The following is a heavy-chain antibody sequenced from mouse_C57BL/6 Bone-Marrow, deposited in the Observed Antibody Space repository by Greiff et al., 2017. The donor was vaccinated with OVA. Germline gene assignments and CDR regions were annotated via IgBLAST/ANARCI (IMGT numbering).Heavy chain of an antibody. CDR2: IDPENGDT. Sequence: EVQLQESGAELVRPGASVKLSCTASGFNIKDDYMHWVKQRPEQGLEWIGWIDPENGDTEYASKFQGKATITADTSSNTAYLQLSSLTSEDTAVYYCTGSKRGFAYWGQGTLVTVSA. J-gene: IGHJ3*01. CDR1: GFNIKDDY. CDR3: TGSKRGFAY. D-gene: IGHD2-5*01. V-gene: IGHV14-4*01.